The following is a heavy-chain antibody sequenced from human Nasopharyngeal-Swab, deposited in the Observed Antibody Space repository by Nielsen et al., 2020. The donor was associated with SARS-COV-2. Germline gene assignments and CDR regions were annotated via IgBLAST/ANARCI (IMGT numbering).Heavy chain of an antibody. CDR2: IKQDGSEK. V-gene: IGHV3-7*04. Sequence: GRQAPGKGLEWVANIKQDGSEKYYVDSVKGRFTISRDNAKNSLYLQMNSLRAEDTAVYYCARDLGITMVRGVTRDNWFDPWGQGTLVTVSS. CDR3: ARDLGITMVRGVTRDNWFDP. J-gene: IGHJ5*02. D-gene: IGHD3-10*01.